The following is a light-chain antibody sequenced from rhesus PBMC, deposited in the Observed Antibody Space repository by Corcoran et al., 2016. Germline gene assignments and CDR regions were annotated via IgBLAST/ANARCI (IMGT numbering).Light chain of an antibody. CDR1: HSLLDSEDGNTY. Sequence: DIVMTQTPLPLPVTPGEPASISCRSSHSLLDSEDGNTYLDWYLKKPGQSPQLVIYGVSNRASGVPDRFRGRGSDMDFNPEISRVKAEDVGVYCCIQGIEFPQTFGQGTKVEIK. CDR2: GVS. V-gene: IGKV2-104*02. CDR3: IQGIEFPQT. J-gene: IGKJ1*01.